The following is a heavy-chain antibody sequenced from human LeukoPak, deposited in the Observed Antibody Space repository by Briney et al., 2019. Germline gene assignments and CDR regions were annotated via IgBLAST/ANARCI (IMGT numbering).Heavy chain of an antibody. J-gene: IGHJ4*02. Sequence: PGGSLRLPCAASGFTFSTYNMNWVRQAPGKGLEWVSSISSSSSYIYYADSVKGRFTISRDNAKNSLYLQMNSLRAEDTAVYYCARWVTFGGVIVNDFWGQGTLVTVSS. CDR2: ISSSSSYI. CDR1: GFTFSTYN. V-gene: IGHV3-21*01. D-gene: IGHD3-16*02. CDR3: ARWVTFGGVIVNDF.